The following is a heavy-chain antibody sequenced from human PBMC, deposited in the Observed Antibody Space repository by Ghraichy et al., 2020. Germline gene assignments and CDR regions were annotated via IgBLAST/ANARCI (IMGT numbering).Heavy chain of an antibody. CDR1: GGSISSSNW. D-gene: IGHD6-19*01. V-gene: IGHV4-4*02. CDR2: IYHSGST. Sequence: SETLSLTCAVSGGSISSSNWWSWVRQPPGKGLEWIGEIYHSGSTNYNPSLKSRVTISVDKSKNQFSLKLSSVTAADTAVYYCAREPSTAVAGPDAFDIWGQGTMVTVSS. J-gene: IGHJ3*02. CDR3: AREPSTAVAGPDAFDI.